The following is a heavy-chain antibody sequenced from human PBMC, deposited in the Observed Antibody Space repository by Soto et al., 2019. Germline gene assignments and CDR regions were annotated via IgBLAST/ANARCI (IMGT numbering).Heavy chain of an antibody. CDR2: INHSGST. J-gene: IGHJ6*02. V-gene: IGHV4-34*01. CDR3: ASGEYSSSRGYYGMDV. D-gene: IGHD6-13*01. Sequence: PSETLSLTCAVYGGSFSGYYWSWIRQPPGKGLEWIGEINHSGSTNYNPSLKSRVTIPVDTSKNQFSLKLSSVTAADTAVYYCASGEYSSSRGYYGMDVWGQGTTVTVSS. CDR1: GGSFSGYY.